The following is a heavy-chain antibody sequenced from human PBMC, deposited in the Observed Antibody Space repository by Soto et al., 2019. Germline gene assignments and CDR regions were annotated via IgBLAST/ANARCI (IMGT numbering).Heavy chain of an antibody. CDR3: ARAGVEEAIQVGYFQH. D-gene: IGHD2-8*01. CDR2: IWYDGSSE. CDR1: GFIFRRYG. J-gene: IGHJ1*01. Sequence: QVQLVESGGAVVQSGTSLRLSCAASGFIFRRYGMHWVRQAPGKGLEWVAVIWYDGSSEYYGDSVKGRFTISRDNSKNTLYLQMNSLRAEDTAMYFCARAGVEEAIQVGYFQHWCQGTLVTVSS. V-gene: IGHV3-33*01.